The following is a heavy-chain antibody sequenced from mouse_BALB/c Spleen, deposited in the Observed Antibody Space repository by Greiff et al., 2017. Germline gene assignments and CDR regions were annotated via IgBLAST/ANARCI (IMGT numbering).Heavy chain of an antibody. J-gene: IGHJ3*01. V-gene: IGHV2-6-4*01. CDR3: SRNDYGNETAFAY. D-gene: IGHD2-1*01. CDR2: IWGGGST. CDR1: GFSLSRYS. Sequence: QVQLKESGPGLVAPAQSLSITCTVSGFSLSRYSVHWVRQPPGKGLEWLGMIWGGGSTDYNSALKSRLSISKDNSKSQVFLKMTSLQTDDTAVYCCSRNDYGNETAFAYWGQGTLVTVSA.